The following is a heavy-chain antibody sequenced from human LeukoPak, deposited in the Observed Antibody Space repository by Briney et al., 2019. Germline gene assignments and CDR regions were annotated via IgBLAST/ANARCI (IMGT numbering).Heavy chain of an antibody. Sequence: GRSLRLSCAASGFTFSSYVMHWVRQAPGKGLEWVAVISYDGSNKYYVDSVKGRFTISRDNSKNTLYLQMNSLRPEDTAVYYCARDRPGILTEYYFDYWGQGTLVTVSS. CDR3: ARDRPGILTEYYFDY. D-gene: IGHD3-9*01. CDR2: ISYDGSNK. J-gene: IGHJ4*02. CDR1: GFTFSSYV. V-gene: IGHV3-30*03.